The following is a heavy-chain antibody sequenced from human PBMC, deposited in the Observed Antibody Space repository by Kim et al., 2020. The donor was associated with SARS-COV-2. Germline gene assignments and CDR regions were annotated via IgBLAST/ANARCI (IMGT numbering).Heavy chain of an antibody. CDR2: IYTSGSA. V-gene: IGHV4-4*07. Sequence: SETLSLTCTVSGGSFSSYYWNWIRQPAGKGLEWIGRIYTSGSANYNPSLRGRVTMSVDTSKNQFSLTVTSVTAADTAVYYCARVSVSPPYFYYYYMDVWGRGTTVTVSS. J-gene: IGHJ6*03. CDR1: GGSFSSYY. CDR3: ARVSVSPPYFYYYYMDV. D-gene: IGHD3-16*01.